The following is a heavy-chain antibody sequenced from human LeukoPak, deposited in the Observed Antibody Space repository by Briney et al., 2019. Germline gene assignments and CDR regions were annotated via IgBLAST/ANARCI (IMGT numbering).Heavy chain of an antibody. CDR1: GFTFSSYW. CDR3: ARDTAPRAAAGVDY. Sequence: GGSLRISCAASGFTFSSYWMLLVRQAPGNGLLWVSRINSDGSTTIYADSVKGRFTISRDNAKNTLYLQMNSLRAEDTAVYYCARDTAPRAAAGVDYWGQGTLVTVSS. D-gene: IGHD6-13*01. J-gene: IGHJ4*02. CDR2: INSDGSTT. V-gene: IGHV3-74*01.